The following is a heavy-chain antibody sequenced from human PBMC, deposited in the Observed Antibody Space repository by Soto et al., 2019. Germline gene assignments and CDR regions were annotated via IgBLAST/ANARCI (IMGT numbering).Heavy chain of an antibody. J-gene: IGHJ4*02. V-gene: IGHV3-23*01. Sequence: VQLLESGGGLVQPGGSLRLSCAASGFSFSTYSMAWVRQTPGKGLAWVSGLSGGGSNTFYAYSVQGRFTISVDNSKNTVYLQMNSLRFEDTAVYYCARWDGYGDVWGQGTMVTVSS. CDR3: ARWDGYGDV. D-gene: IGHD4-17*01. CDR1: GFSFSTYS. CDR2: LSGGGSNT.